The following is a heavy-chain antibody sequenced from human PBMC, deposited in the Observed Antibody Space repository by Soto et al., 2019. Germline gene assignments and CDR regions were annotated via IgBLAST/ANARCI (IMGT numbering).Heavy chain of an antibody. J-gene: IGHJ6*01. D-gene: IGHD3-10*01. Sequence: CWEACGVGYTSCSRWWVRHATGQGLEWMGWISAYNGNTNYAQKLQGRVTMTTDTSTSTAYMELRSLRSDDTAVYYCARVGGMVRGASYYYYYGMDVWGQGTTVTGYS. CDR1: GVGYTSCS. CDR3: ARVGGMVRGASYYYYYGMDV. CDR2: ISAYNGNT. V-gene: IGHV1-18*01.